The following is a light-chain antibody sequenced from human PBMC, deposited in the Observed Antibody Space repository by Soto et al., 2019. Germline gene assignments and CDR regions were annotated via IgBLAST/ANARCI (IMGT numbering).Light chain of an antibody. CDR2: GVS. Sequence: EIVLTHSPDTLSLSPWEIATLSCRASQTVTSGYLAWYQQKPGQAPRLLIYGVSTGATGIPDRFSGSGSGTDFTLTISRLEPEDFAVYYCQQRMNWPLTFGQGTRLEIK. CDR1: QTVTSGY. J-gene: IGKJ5*01. V-gene: IGKV3D-20*02. CDR3: QQRMNWPLT.